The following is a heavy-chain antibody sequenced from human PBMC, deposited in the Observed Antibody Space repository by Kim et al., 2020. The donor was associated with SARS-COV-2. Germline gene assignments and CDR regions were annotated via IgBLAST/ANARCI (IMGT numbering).Heavy chain of an antibody. J-gene: IGHJ6*02. CDR3: ARLKTTKYYYYGTDV. CDR1: GGSIGSSSYY. CDR2: VYYTGST. D-gene: IGHD1-1*01. Sequence: SETLSLTCTVSGGSIGSSSYYWGWIRQPPGKGLEWIGSVYYTGSTYYNSSLESRLTISVDTSKNQFSLKLKSVTAADTAVYYCARLKTTKYYYYGTDVWGQGTTVTVSS. V-gene: IGHV4-39*01.